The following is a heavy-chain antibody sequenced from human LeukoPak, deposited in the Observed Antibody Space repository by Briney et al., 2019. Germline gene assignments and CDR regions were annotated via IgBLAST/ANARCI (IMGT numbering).Heavy chain of an antibody. CDR1: GFTFSSYG. D-gene: IGHD3-10*01. V-gene: IGHV3-30*02. CDR2: IRYDGSNK. J-gene: IGHJ5*02. CDR3: AKERFGDWNWFDP. Sequence: GGSLRLSCAASGFTFSSYGMHWVRQAPGKGLEWVAFIRYDGSNKYYADSVKGRFTISRDNSKDTLYLQMNSLRAEDTAIYYCAKERFGDWNWFDPWGQGTLVTVSS.